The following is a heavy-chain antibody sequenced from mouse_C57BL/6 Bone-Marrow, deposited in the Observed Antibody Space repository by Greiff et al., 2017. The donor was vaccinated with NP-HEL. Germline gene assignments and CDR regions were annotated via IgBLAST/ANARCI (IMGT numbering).Heavy chain of an antibody. V-gene: IGHV1-5*01. D-gene: IGHD2-4*01. J-gene: IGHJ4*01. CDR3: TRDDYDVRAMDY. CDR1: GYTFTSYW. CDR2: IYPGNSDT. Sequence: VQLQQSGTVLARPGASVKMSCKTSGYTFTSYWMHWVKQRPGQGLEWIGAIYPGNSDTSYNQKFKGKAKLTAVTSASTAYMELSSLTNEDSAVYYCTRDDYDVRAMDYWGQGTSVTVSS.